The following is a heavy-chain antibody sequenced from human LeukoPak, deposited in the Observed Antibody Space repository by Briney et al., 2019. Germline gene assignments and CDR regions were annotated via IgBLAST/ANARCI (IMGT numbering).Heavy chain of an antibody. CDR1: GYVFGFYW. Sequence: GESLKISCQASGYVFGFYWIAWVRKMPGKGLEWIGIIYPGDDDTRYGPSMQGQVIISADTSINTAYLHLNSLKASDTAIYYCAKTDSAEGTFEIWGQGTMVTVSS. V-gene: IGHV5-51*01. CDR3: AKTDSAEGTFEI. CDR2: IYPGDDDT. J-gene: IGHJ3*02. D-gene: IGHD1-14*01.